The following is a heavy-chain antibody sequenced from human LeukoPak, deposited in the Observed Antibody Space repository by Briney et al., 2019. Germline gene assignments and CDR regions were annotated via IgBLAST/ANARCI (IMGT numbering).Heavy chain of an antibody. Sequence: PGRSLRLSCAVSGFTFSSYGVHWVRQAPGKGLEWVAVIWSDGTNKYYADSVKGRFTISRDNSKNTLYLQMNSLRAEDTAVYYCARKYGDDGEFDYWGQGTLVTVSS. CDR2: IWSDGTNK. J-gene: IGHJ4*02. CDR3: ARKYGDDGEFDY. V-gene: IGHV3-33*01. D-gene: IGHD4-17*01. CDR1: GFTFSSYG.